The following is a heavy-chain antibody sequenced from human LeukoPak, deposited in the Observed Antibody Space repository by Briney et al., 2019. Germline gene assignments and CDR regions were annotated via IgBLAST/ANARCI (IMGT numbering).Heavy chain of an antibody. CDR3: AREDHPTGDQDY. J-gene: IGHJ4*02. V-gene: IGHV3-48*03. D-gene: IGHD7-27*01. CDR1: GFTFSSYE. Sequence: GGSLRLSCAASGFTFSSYEMNWVRQAPGKGLEWVSYISSSGSTIYYADSVKGRFTISRDNAKNSLYLQMNSLRAEDTAVYYCAREDHPTGDQDYWGQGTLVTVSS. CDR2: ISSSGSTI.